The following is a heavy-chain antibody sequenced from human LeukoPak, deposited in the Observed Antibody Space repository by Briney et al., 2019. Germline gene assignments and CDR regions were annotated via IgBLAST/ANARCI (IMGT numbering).Heavy chain of an antibody. Sequence: PSETLSLTCTVSGGSISSSSYYWGWIRQPPGKGLEWIGYIFYSGSTYYNPSLKSRGTISVDTSKNQFSLKLSSVTAADTAFYYCARLHRSDLSITIFGYFDYWGQGTLVTVSS. CDR3: ARLHRSDLSITIFGYFDY. CDR2: IFYSGST. CDR1: GGSISSSSYY. D-gene: IGHD3-3*01. V-gene: IGHV4-39*01. J-gene: IGHJ4*02.